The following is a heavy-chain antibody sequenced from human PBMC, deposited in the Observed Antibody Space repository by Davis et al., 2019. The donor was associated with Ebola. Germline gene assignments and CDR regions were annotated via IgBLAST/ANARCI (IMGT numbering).Heavy chain of an antibody. Sequence: ASVKVSCKTSGFNFTTSVIHWVRQAPGQRPEWMGWINAGTGNTRYSQKFQGRVTITRDTSASTGNIELSSLTSEDTALYFCARGILGEGLDSWGQGTLVTVSS. J-gene: IGHJ5*01. V-gene: IGHV1-3*01. CDR3: ARGILGEGLDS. CDR1: GFNFTTSV. CDR2: INAGTGNT. D-gene: IGHD2-21*01.